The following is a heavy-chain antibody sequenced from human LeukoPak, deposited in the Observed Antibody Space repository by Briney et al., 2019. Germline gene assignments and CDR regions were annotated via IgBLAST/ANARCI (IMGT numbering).Heavy chain of an antibody. CDR3: ARADYYDSSGYYSDY. D-gene: IGHD3-22*01. CDR1: GGSISSGGYY. V-gene: IGHV4-31*03. J-gene: IGHJ4*02. CDR2: IYYSGST. Sequence: SETLSLTCTVSGGSISSGGYYWSWIRQHPGKGLEWIGYIYYSGSTYYNPSLKSRVTISVDTSKNQFSLKLSSVTAADTAVYYCARADYYDSSGYYSDYWGQGTLVTVSS.